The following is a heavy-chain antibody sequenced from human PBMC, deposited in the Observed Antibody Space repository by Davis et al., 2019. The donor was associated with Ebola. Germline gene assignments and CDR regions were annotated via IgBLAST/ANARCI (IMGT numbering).Heavy chain of an antibody. J-gene: IGHJ3*01. D-gene: IGHD3-10*01. Sequence: GESLKISCAASGFTFSSYGMHWVRQAPGKGLEWVAVIWYDGSNKYYADSVKGRFTISRDNSKNTLYLQMNSLRAEDTAVYYCASQISFGRGFDVWGHGTMVSVSS. CDR3: ASQISFGRGFDV. V-gene: IGHV3-33*01. CDR2: IWYDGSNK. CDR1: GFTFSSYG.